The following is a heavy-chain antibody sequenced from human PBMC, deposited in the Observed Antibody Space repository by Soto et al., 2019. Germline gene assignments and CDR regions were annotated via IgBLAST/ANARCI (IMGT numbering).Heavy chain of an antibody. CDR1: GYTFTGYY. Sequence: ASVKVSCKASGYTFTGYYMHWVRQAPGQGLEWMGWINPNSGGTNYAQKFQGWVTMTRDTSISTAYMELSRLRSDDTAVYYCARGSDTVLWFGGRGSWFDPWGQGTLVTVSS. CDR3: ARGSDTVLWFGGRGSWFDP. V-gene: IGHV1-2*04. J-gene: IGHJ5*02. CDR2: INPNSGGT. D-gene: IGHD3-10*01.